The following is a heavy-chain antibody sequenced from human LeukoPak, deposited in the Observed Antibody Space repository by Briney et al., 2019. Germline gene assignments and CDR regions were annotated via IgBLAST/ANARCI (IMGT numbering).Heavy chain of an antibody. D-gene: IGHD2/OR15-2a*01. Sequence: ASVKVSCKVSGYTLTKLSMHWVRQAPGKGLEWTGGFDPEDGETMYAQKFQGRVTMTEDTSTDTAYMELSSLRSEDTAVYYCATPYDFPRYGMDVWGQGTTVTVSS. J-gene: IGHJ6*02. CDR3: ATPYDFPRYGMDV. V-gene: IGHV1-24*01. CDR2: FDPEDGET. CDR1: GYTLTKLS.